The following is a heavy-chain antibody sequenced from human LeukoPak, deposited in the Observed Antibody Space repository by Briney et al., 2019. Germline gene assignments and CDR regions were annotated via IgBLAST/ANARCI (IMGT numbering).Heavy chain of an antibody. D-gene: IGHD2-21*01. V-gene: IGHV3-23*01. Sequence: GGSLRLSCAASGFTFSLSAMTWVCQPPGKGLEWVATVSNSGAATYYADSVKGRFSISRDNSKNTVSLEMSNLRTDDTAIYYCAKEAFRPALLDFWGQGSLVTVSS. CDR3: AKEAFRPALLDF. CDR1: GFTFSLSA. J-gene: IGHJ4*02. CDR2: VSNSGAAT.